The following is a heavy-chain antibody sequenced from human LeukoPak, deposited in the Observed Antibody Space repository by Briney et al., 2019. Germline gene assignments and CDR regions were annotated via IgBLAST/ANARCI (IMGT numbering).Heavy chain of an antibody. CDR1: GFTFSSYS. CDR2: ISSSSSTI. V-gene: IGHV3-48*02. Sequence: GGSLRLSCAASGFTFSSYSMNWVRQAPGKGLEWVSYISSSSSTIYYADSVKGRFTISRDNAKNSLYLQMNSLRDEDTAVYYXXRXGVXSYYYYYYMDVWGKGTTVTVSS. D-gene: IGHD3-16*02. CDR3: XRXGVXSYYYYYYMDV. J-gene: IGHJ6*03.